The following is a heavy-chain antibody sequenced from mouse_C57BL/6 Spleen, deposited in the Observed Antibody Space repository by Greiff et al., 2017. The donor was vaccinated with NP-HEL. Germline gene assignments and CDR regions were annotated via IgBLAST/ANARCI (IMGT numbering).Heavy chain of an antibody. CDR2: IDPSDSYT. CDR3: ARGGNWDGAWFAY. CDR1: GYTFTSYW. Sequence: QVQLQQPGAELVMPGASVKLSCKASGYTFTSYWMHWVKQRPGQGLEWIGEIDPSDSYTNYNQKFKGKSTLTVDKSSSTAYMQLSSLTSEDSAVYYCARGGNWDGAWFAYWGQGTLVTVSA. J-gene: IGHJ3*01. D-gene: IGHD4-1*01. V-gene: IGHV1-69*01.